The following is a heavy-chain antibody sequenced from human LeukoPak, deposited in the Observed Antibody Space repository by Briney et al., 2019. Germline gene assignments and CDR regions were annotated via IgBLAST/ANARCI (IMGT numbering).Heavy chain of an antibody. CDR2: INPSGGST. CDR1: GYTFTSNY. CDR3: ARAAYLRYSSSWYGIDY. V-gene: IGHV1-46*01. D-gene: IGHD6-13*01. J-gene: IGHJ4*02. Sequence: ASVKVSCKASGYTFTSNYMHWVRQAPGQGLEWMGIINPSGGSTSYAQKFQGRVTMTRDTSTSTVYMELSSLRSEDTAVYYCARAAYLRYSSSWYGIDYWGQGTLVTVSS.